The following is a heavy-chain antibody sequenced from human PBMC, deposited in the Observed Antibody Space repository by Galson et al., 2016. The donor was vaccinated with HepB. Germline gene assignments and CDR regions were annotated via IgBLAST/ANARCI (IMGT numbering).Heavy chain of an antibody. Sequence: SLRLSCAASGFTFSSFLMSWVRQAPGKGLEWVANIKQDGSEKHYADSVKGLFTISRDNASQSVYLQLNSLRAEDTAVYYCARDRDFPDGHPDPFDCWGQGTVVTVS. V-gene: IGHV3-7*03. CDR2: IKQDGSEK. D-gene: IGHD3-3*01. CDR3: ARDRDFPDGHPDPFDC. CDR1: GFTFSSFL. J-gene: IGHJ4*02.